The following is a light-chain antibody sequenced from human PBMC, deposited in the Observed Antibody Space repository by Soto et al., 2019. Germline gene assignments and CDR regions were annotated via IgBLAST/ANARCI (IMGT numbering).Light chain of an antibody. Sequence: QSALTQPASVSASPGQSITISCTGTSSDIGGYIYVSWYQHHPGKAPRLMIYEVSSRPSGVSNRFSGSKSSNTASLTISGLQAEDEAQYYCSSYSSANTVIFGGGTKVTVL. CDR3: SSYSSANTVI. CDR2: EVS. V-gene: IGLV2-14*01. J-gene: IGLJ2*01. CDR1: SSDIGGYIY.